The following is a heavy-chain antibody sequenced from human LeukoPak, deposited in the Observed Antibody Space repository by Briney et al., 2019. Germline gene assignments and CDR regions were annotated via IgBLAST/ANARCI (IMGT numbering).Heavy chain of an antibody. D-gene: IGHD3-16*01. Sequence: PSQTLSPTCTVSGGSITRGGYYWSWIRQPAGKGLEWIGRIYTTGSTNYNPSLKSRVTVSLDTPKNQFSLNLTSVTAADTAVYYCARDGAWAFDIWGQGTMATVSS. CDR3: ARDGAWAFDI. J-gene: IGHJ3*02. V-gene: IGHV4-61*02. CDR2: IYTTGST. CDR1: GGSITRGGYY.